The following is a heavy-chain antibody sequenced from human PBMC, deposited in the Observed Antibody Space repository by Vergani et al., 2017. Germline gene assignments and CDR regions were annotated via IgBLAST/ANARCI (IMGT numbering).Heavy chain of an antibody. CDR2: ISSSSSTL. Sequence: EVQLVESGGGLVQPGGSLRLSCAASGFTFSSYSMNWVRQAPGKGLEWVSYISSSSSTLYYADSVKGRFTISRDNAKNSLYLQMNSLRDEDTAVYYCARDAITMIVSGLHWFDPWGQGTLVTVSS. CDR1: GFTFSSYS. V-gene: IGHV3-48*02. J-gene: IGHJ5*02. CDR3: ARDAITMIVSGLHWFDP. D-gene: IGHD3-22*01.